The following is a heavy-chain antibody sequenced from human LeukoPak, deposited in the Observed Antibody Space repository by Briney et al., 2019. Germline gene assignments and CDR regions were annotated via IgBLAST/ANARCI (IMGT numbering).Heavy chain of an antibody. V-gene: IGHV3-21*01. Sequence: GGSLRLSCAASGLTFSRYSINWVRQAPGKGLEWVSSISGDGNYIYYADSMKGRFTVSRDNAKNSLYLQMDSLRDEDTAVYYCARGHSGSYQRTDAFYIWGQGTMVTVSS. D-gene: IGHD1-26*01. J-gene: IGHJ3*02. CDR2: ISGDGNYI. CDR3: ARGHSGSYQRTDAFYI. CDR1: GLTFSRYS.